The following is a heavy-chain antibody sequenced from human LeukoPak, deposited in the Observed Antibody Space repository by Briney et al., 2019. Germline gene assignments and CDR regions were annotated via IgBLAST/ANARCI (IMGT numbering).Heavy chain of an antibody. CDR1: GFSFSIYR. V-gene: IGHV3-48*03. CDR2: IHLSGAPI. J-gene: IGHJ4*02. D-gene: IGHD2-2*01. CDR3: ATWRAYHLPG. Sequence: GGSLRLSCAASGFSFSIYRMNWVRQAPGKGPEWIAYIHLSGAPIHYAEPVKGRFSISRDNVNNALYLQMNDLRAEDTAVYCCATWRAYHLPGWGQGTLVTVSS.